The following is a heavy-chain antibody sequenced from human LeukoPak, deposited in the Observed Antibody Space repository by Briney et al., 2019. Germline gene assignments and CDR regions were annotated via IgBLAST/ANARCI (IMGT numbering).Heavy chain of an antibody. V-gene: IGHV4-31*03. CDR3: ARGSGGVTYYYDSSGYSLFDY. Sequence: SQTLSLTCTVSGGSISSGGYYWNWIRQHPGKGLEWIGYIFYSGSTYYNPSLKSRVTISVDTSKNQFSLKLSSVTAADTAVYYCARGSGGVTYYYDSSGYSLFDYWGQGTLVTVSS. CDR1: GGSISSGGYY. CDR2: IFYSGST. D-gene: IGHD3-22*01. J-gene: IGHJ4*02.